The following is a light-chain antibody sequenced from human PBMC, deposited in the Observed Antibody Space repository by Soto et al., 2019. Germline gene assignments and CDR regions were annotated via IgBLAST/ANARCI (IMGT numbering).Light chain of an antibody. CDR3: QQYNSYSIT. V-gene: IGKV1-5*03. CDR1: QSISSW. CDR2: KAF. Sequence: DIQMTQSPSTLSASVGDRVTITCRASQSISSWLAWYQQKPGKAPKLLIYKAFSLESGVPSRFSGSGSGTEFTFTISSLQPDDFATYYCQQYNSYSITFGPGTKVDIK. J-gene: IGKJ3*01.